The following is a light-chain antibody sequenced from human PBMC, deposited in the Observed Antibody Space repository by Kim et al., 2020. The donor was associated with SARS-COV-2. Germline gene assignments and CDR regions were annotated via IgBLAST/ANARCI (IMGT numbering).Light chain of an antibody. CDR1: QSLLHIHGNNY. CDR2: LGS. CDR3: MQALQTLRS. J-gene: IGKJ2*03. V-gene: IGKV2-28*01. Sequence: EGASISCRSSQSLLHIHGNNYLDWYLQKPGQSPQLLIYLGSNRASGVHDRFSGSGSGTDFTLKISRVEAEDVGVYYCMQALQTLRSFGQGTKLEI.